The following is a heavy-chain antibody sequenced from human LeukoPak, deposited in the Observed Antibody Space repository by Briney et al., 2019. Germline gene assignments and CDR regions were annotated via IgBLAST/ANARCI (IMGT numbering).Heavy chain of an antibody. D-gene: IGHD3-10*01. CDR3: ASSTYYYGSGSPMDV. J-gene: IGHJ6*02. CDR2: INHSGST. Sequence: SETLSLTCAVYGGSFSGYYWSWIRQPPGKGLEWIGEINHSGSTNYNPSLKSRVTISVGTSKNQFSLKLSSVTAADTAVYYCASSTYYYGSGSPMDVWGQGTTVTVSS. V-gene: IGHV4-34*01. CDR1: GGSFSGYY.